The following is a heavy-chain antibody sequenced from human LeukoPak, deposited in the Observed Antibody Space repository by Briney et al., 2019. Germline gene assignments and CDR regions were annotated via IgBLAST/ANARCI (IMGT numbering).Heavy chain of an antibody. CDR1: GYTFTGYY. CDR2: INPNSGGT. Sequence: ASVKVSCKASGYTFTGYYMHWVRQAPGQGLEWMGWINPNSGGTNYAQKFQGRVTMTRDTSISIAYMELSRLRSDDTAVYYCARYKDSSGWYGWFDPWGQGTLVTVSS. D-gene: IGHD6-19*01. J-gene: IGHJ5*02. CDR3: ARYKDSSGWYGWFDP. V-gene: IGHV1-2*02.